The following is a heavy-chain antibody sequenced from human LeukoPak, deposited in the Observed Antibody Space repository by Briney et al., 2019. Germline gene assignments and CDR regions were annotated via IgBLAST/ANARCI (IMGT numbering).Heavy chain of an antibody. J-gene: IGHJ6*02. Sequence: PGESLRLSCAASGFTFSSYEMNWVRQAPGKGLEWVSYISSSGTTIYYADSVKGRFTISRDNAKNSLYLQMNSLRAEDTAVYYCATYCSSTSCPAWYYYDMDVWGQGTTVTVSS. D-gene: IGHD2-2*01. CDR2: ISSSGTTI. CDR3: ATYCSSTSCPAWYYYDMDV. CDR1: GFTFSSYE. V-gene: IGHV3-48*03.